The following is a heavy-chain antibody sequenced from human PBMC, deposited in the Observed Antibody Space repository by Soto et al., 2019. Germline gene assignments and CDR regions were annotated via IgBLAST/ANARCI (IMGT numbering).Heavy chain of an antibody. D-gene: IGHD1-1*01. CDR3: ARDTMWASGRYNYYKMDV. V-gene: IGHV4-30-4*02. CDR1: GHSITSAGSY. CDR2: ISYSGNT. J-gene: IGHJ6*03. Sequence: SDTLSLTCTWSGHSITSAGSYSSGTRQPPGKGLEWIGYISYSGNTYSNASLKSRLTISIDTSTTQFSLNLDSVTAADTAVYYCARDTMWASGRYNYYKMDVWGQGTTVTVSS.